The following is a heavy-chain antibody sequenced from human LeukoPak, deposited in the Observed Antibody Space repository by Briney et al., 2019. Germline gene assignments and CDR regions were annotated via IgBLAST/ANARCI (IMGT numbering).Heavy chain of an antibody. CDR3: AHSSSWFS. V-gene: IGHV1-2*02. CDR1: GYTFTGYY. J-gene: IGHJ4*02. D-gene: IGHD6-13*01. Sequence: ASVKVSCKASGYTFTGYYMHWVRQAPGQGLEWMGWINPNSGGTNYAQKFQGRVTMTRDTSTSTVYMELSSLRSEDTAVYYCAHSSSWFSWGQGTLVTVSS. CDR2: INPNSGGT.